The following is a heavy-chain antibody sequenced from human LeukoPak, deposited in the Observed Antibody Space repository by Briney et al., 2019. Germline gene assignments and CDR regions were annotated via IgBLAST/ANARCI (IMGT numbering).Heavy chain of an antibody. Sequence: SQTPTLTCTVSGGSISSGDYYWSWLRQPPGKGLECIGYIYYSGSTYYNPSLKSRVTISVDTSKNQFSLKLSSVTAADTAVYYCARDLGPLQGGSQDNWFDPWGHGTLVTVSS. CDR2: IYYSGST. CDR1: GGSISSGDYY. D-gene: IGHD2-15*01. V-gene: IGHV4-30-4*01. CDR3: ARDLGPLQGGSQDNWFDP. J-gene: IGHJ5*02.